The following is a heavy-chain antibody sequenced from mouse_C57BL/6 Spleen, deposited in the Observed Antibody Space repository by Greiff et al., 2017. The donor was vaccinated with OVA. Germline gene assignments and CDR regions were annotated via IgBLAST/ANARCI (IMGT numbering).Heavy chain of an antibody. V-gene: IGHV3-6*01. CDR3: AREGLDFDV. Sequence: EVKLQESGPGLVKPSQSLSLTCSVTGYSITSGYYWNWIRQFPGNKLEWMGYISYDGSNNYNPSLKNRISITRDTSKNQFFLKLNSVTTEDTATYYCAREGLDFDVWGTGTTVTVSS. CDR2: ISYDGSN. CDR1: GYSITSGYY. J-gene: IGHJ1*03.